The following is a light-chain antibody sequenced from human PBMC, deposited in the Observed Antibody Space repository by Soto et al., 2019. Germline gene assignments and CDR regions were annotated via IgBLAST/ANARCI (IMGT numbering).Light chain of an antibody. J-gene: IGLJ1*01. CDR2: EVT. Sequence: QSVLTQPASVSGSPGQSITISCTGTSNDVGGYNYVSWYQQHPGKAPKLMIYEVTDRPWGVSNRFSGSKSGNTASLTISGLQAEDEADYDCSSYTHTSTPSCVFGTGTKLTVL. CDR3: SSYTHTSTPSCV. CDR1: SNDVGGYNY. V-gene: IGLV2-14*01.